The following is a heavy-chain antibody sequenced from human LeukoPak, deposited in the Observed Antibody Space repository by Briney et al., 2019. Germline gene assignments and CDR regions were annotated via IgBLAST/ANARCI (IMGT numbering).Heavy chain of an antibody. CDR1: GGSFSGYY. J-gene: IGHJ5*02. Sequence: SETLSLTCAVYGGSFSGYYWSWIRRPPGKGLEWIGEINHSGSTNYNPSLKSRVTISVDTSKNQFSLKLSSVTAADTAVYYCARGEEWFDPWGQGTLVTVSS. V-gene: IGHV4-34*01. CDR2: INHSGST. CDR3: ARGEEWFDP.